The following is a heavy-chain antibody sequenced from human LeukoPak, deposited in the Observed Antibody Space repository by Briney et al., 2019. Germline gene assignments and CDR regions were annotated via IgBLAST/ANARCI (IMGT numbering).Heavy chain of an antibody. CDR3: ATMMYGSGNYYNSDY. CDR1: NYSISRTYH. Sequence: SETLSLTCTVSNYSISRTYHWGWIRQPPGKGLEWIGTVYHSGTTYYSPSLKSRVTISIHPSKNQFSLRLSSVTAADAAVYYCATMMYGSGNYYNSDYWGQGTLVTVSS. J-gene: IGHJ4*02. V-gene: IGHV4-38-2*02. D-gene: IGHD3-10*01. CDR2: VYHSGTT.